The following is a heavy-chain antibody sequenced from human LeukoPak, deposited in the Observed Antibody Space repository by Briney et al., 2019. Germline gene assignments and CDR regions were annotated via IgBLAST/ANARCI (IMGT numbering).Heavy chain of an antibody. Sequence: GGSLRLSCAASGFTFSSYEMNWVRQAPGKGLEWVSYISSNGSTIYYADSVKGRFTISRDNAKNSLYLQMNSLRAEDTAVYYCARAPPVSDYYDSSGYYPWGQGTLVTVSS. V-gene: IGHV3-48*03. CDR2: ISSNGSTI. CDR1: GFTFSSYE. CDR3: ARAPPVSDYYDSSGYYP. D-gene: IGHD3-22*01. J-gene: IGHJ5*02.